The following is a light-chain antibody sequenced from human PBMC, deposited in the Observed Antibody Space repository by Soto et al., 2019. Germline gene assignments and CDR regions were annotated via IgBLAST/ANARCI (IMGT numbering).Light chain of an antibody. J-gene: IGKJ1*01. V-gene: IGKV1-5*01. CDR3: QHYKAFSPWT. Sequence: DIQMNQYTSSLSASVGDRVSITCRASQSISSYLNWYQQKPGKAPKSLIYDASSLESGVPSRMSGSGSGTEFTLTITNLQPDDSATYYCQHYKAFSPWTFGQGTKVDI. CDR1: QSISSY. CDR2: DAS.